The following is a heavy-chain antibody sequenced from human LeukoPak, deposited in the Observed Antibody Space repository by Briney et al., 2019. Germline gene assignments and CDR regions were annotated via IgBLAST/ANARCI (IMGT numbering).Heavy chain of an antibody. CDR2: ITSDGGST. V-gene: IGHV3-64*01. CDR3: ARRDADMAGSGFDI. D-gene: IGHD5-18*01. CDR1: GFTFSNYA. J-gene: IGHJ3*02. Sequence: GGSLRLSCAASGFTFSNYAMHWVRQAPGKGLECVSAITSDGGSTYYANSVKGRFTISRDNSKNTLYLQMGSLRAEDMAVYYCARRDADMAGSGFDIWGQGTMVTVSS.